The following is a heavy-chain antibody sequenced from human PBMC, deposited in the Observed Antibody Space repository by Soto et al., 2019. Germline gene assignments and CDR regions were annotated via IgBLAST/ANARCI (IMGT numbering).Heavy chain of an antibody. CDR3: ARDRGDYSAFDI. D-gene: IGHD4-17*01. Sequence: ASMKVSCKTSGYTFNTHAMHWVRQAPGQRLEWMGWINGNTRYSQKFQGRVTITRDTSASTVYMELSSLKSEDTALYYCARDRGDYSAFDIWGQGTMVTVSS. CDR1: GYTFNTHA. CDR2: INGNT. J-gene: IGHJ3*02. V-gene: IGHV1-3*01.